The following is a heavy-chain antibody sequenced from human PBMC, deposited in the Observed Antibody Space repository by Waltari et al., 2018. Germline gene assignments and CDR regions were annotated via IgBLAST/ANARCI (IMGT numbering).Heavy chain of an antibody. CDR2: VRGDGRT. Sequence: KFQESGPGLVKPPGTPPPPCGASGPSLATPYSWSWVRQSPGKGLEWIGQVRGDGRTNYNPSFASRVTVSLDTYNNQFSLMVTSATAADTAVYYCARDRGRGLYLDSWGPGTLVTVSP. CDR1: GPSLATPYS. V-gene: IGHV4-4*03. D-gene: IGHD2-15*01. CDR3: ARDRGRGLYLDS. J-gene: IGHJ4*02.